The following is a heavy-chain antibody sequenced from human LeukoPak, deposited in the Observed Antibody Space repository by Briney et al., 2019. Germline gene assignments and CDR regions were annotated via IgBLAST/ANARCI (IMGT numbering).Heavy chain of an antibody. D-gene: IGHD2-15*01. J-gene: IGHJ4*02. CDR3: ARPRGYCSGGSCFPFDC. CDR1: GFTFSSYW. Sequence: PGGSLRLSCAASGFTFSSYWMSWDRQAPGKGLEWVANIKQDESEKFYVDSVKGRFTISRDNAKNSLSLQVNSLRAEDTAVYYCARPRGYCSGGSCFPFDCWGQGTLVTVSS. V-gene: IGHV3-7*03. CDR2: IKQDESEK.